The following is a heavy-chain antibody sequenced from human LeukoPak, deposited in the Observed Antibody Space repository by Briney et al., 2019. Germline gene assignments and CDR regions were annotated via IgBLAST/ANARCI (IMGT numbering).Heavy chain of an antibody. V-gene: IGHV4-34*01. CDR2: INHSGST. Sequence: SETLSLTCAVYGGSFSGYYWSWIRQPPGKGLEWIGEINHSGSTNYNPSLESRVTISVDTSKNQFSLKLSSVTAADTAVYYCARARPESITMIVVVSFDYWGQGTLVTVSS. CDR1: GGSFSGYY. J-gene: IGHJ4*02. CDR3: ARARPESITMIVVVSFDY. D-gene: IGHD3-22*01.